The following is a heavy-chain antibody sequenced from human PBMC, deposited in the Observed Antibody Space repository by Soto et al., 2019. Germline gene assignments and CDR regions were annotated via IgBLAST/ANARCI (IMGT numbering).Heavy chain of an antibody. CDR1: GGSISSYY. CDR3: ARARWELIFDY. V-gene: IGHV4-59*01. CDR2: IYYSGST. Sequence: PSETLSLTCTVSGGSISSYYWSWIRQPPGKGLEWIGYIYYSGSTNYNPSLKSRVTISVDTSKNQFSLKLSSVTAADTAVYYCARARWELIFDYWGQGTLVTVSS. D-gene: IGHD1-26*01. J-gene: IGHJ4*02.